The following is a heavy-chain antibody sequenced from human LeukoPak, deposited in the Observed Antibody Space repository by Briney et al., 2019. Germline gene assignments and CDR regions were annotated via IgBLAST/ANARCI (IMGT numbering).Heavy chain of an antibody. CDR1: GFTFSSYG. D-gene: IGHD1-26*01. J-gene: IGHJ3*02. CDR3: ARDRGGCYFADAFDI. CDR2: IWYDGSNK. Sequence: GGSLRLSCAASGFTFSSYGMHWVRQAPGTGLEWVAVIWYDGSNKYYADSVKGRFTISRDNSKNTLYLQMNSLRAEDTAVYYCARDRGGCYFADAFDIWGQGTMVTVSS. V-gene: IGHV3-33*01.